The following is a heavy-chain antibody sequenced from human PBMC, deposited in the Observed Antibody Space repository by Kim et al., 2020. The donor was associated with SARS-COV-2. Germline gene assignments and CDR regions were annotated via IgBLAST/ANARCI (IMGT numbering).Heavy chain of an antibody. CDR2: ISSSSSYI. D-gene: IGHD3-22*01. Sequence: GGSLRLSCAASGFTFSSYSMNWVRQAPGKGLEWVSSISSSSSYIYYADSVKGRFTISRDNAKNSLYLQMNSLRAEDTAVYYCARDLPSPWEYYYDRPSDYWGQGTLVTVSS. CDR1: GFTFSSYS. J-gene: IGHJ4*02. CDR3: ARDLPSPWEYYYDRPSDY. V-gene: IGHV3-21*01.